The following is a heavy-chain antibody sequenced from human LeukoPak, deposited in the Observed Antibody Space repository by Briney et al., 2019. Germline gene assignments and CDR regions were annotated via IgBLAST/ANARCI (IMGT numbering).Heavy chain of an antibody. CDR1: GFTFSYHW. CDR2: IKNDGTVK. V-gene: IGHV3-7*01. Sequence: GGSLRLSCAASGFTFSYHWMTWVRQAPGKGLEWVANIKNDGTVKNYVDSVKGRFTISRDNAKNSLYLQMNSLRAEDTAVYYCARDSDWGQGTLVTVSS. J-gene: IGHJ4*02. CDR3: ARDSD.